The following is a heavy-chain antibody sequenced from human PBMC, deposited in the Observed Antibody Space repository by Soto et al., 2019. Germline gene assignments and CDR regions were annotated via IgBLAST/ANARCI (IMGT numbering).Heavy chain of an antibody. CDR1: GFSLSGDGVG. D-gene: IGHD3-3*02. V-gene: IGHV2-5*02. CDR2: IYWDDDQ. Sequence: QITLKESGPTLVKPTQSLTLTCTVSGFSLSGDGVGVGWLRQPPGKALEWLALIYWDDDQRYSPSLKTRLTITKDTSKNQVVLTMTNMDPVDTATYYCAHAFGGTSWPNDAFDIWCQGTVVTVSS. J-gene: IGHJ3*02. CDR3: AHAFGGTSWPNDAFDI.